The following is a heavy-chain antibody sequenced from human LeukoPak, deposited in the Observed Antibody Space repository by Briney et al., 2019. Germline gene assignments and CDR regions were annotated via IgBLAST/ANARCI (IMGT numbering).Heavy chain of an antibody. D-gene: IGHD7-27*01. CDR3: ARTPGDWYFDL. V-gene: IGHV4-59*01. J-gene: IGHJ2*01. Sequence: SETLSLTCTVSGGSISSYYWSWIRQPPGKGLEWIGYIYYSGSTNHNPSLKSRVTISVDTSKNQFSLKLSSVTAADTAVYYCARTPGDWYFDLWGRGTLVTVSS. CDR2: IYYSGST. CDR1: GGSISSYY.